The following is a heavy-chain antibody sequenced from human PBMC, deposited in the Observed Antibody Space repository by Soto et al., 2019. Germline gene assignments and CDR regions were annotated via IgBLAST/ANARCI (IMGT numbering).Heavy chain of an antibody. V-gene: IGHV3-53*01. J-gene: IGHJ4*02. D-gene: IGHD5-12*01. CDR1: GFSVRSSH. Sequence: PGGSLRLSCAASGFSVRSSHMSWVRQAPGKGLEWVSIMYSGGDTYYAVSVKGRFTISRDNSKNTVFLQMNSLRAEDTAVYYCAKPKRGLRLGPDYWGQGTLVPVSS. CDR2: MYSGGDT. CDR3: AKPKRGLRLGPDY.